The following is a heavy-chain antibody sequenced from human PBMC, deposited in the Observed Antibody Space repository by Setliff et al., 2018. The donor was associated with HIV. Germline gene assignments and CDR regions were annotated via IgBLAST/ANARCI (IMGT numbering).Heavy chain of an antibody. CDR2: ISTYNGNT. CDR3: AKEQEIGSYLDP. V-gene: IGHV1-18*01. D-gene: IGHD2-2*02. Sequence: ASVKVSCKASGYTFTSYGVSWVRQAPGQGLEWMGWISTYNGNTNYAQKLQDRVTMTTDTSTSTAYLELSSLRSDDSAVYFCAKEQEIGSYLDPWGQGTLVTVSS. CDR1: GYTFTSYG. J-gene: IGHJ5*02.